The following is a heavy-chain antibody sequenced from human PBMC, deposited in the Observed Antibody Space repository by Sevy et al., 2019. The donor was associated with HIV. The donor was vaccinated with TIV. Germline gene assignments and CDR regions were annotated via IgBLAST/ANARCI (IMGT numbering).Heavy chain of an antibody. V-gene: IGHV4-34*01. D-gene: IGHD3-16*01. CDR1: GGSFSGYY. J-gene: IGHJ4*02. CDR3: ARVGLGRSPNLHYFDY. Sequence: QSQTLSLTCAVYGGSFSGYYWSWIRQPPGKGLEWIGEINHSGSTNYNPSLKSRVTISVDTSKNQFSLKLSSVTAADTAVYYCARVGLGRSPNLHYFDYWGQETLVTVSS. CDR2: INHSGST.